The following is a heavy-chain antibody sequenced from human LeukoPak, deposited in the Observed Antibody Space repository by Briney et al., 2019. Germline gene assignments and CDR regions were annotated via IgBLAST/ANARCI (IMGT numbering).Heavy chain of an antibody. D-gene: IGHD3-3*01. J-gene: IGHJ5*02. Sequence: GGSLRLSCAASGFTFSSYSMNWVRQAPGKGLEGVSYISSSSSTIYYADSVKGRFTISRDNAKNSLYLQMNSLRAEDTAVYYCARGGNYDFWSGYTQNWFDPWGQGTLVTVSS. CDR1: GFTFSSYS. V-gene: IGHV3-48*01. CDR3: ARGGNYDFWSGYTQNWFDP. CDR2: ISSSSSTI.